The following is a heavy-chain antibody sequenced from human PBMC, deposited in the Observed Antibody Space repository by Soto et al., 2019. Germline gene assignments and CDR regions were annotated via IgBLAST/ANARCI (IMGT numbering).Heavy chain of an antibody. CDR1: GGSFSGYY. V-gene: IGHV4-34*01. D-gene: IGHD5-12*01. CDR2: INHSGST. Sequence: SDTLSLTCAGYGGSFSGYYWSWIRQPPGKGLEWIGEINHSGSTNYNPSLKSRVTISVDTSKNQFSLKLSSVTAADTAVYYCARGGPVRRDGYNHLTLPFDYWGQGTLVTVSS. CDR3: ARGGPVRRDGYNHLTLPFDY. J-gene: IGHJ4*02.